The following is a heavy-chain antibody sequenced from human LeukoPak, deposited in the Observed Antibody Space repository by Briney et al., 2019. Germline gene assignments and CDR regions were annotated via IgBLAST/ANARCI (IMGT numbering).Heavy chain of an antibody. D-gene: IGHD4-17*01. CDR2: ISENGEST. CDR1: GFTFNTYA. Sequence: GGSLRLSCAASGFTFNTYAMSWVRQAPGKGLEWVSSISENGESTYYADSVTGRFTISRDNSRNTLYLQMNSLRAEDTAVYYCASYFHYGDYASLWYWGQGTLVTVSS. J-gene: IGHJ4*02. CDR3: ASYFHYGDYASLWY. V-gene: IGHV3-23*01.